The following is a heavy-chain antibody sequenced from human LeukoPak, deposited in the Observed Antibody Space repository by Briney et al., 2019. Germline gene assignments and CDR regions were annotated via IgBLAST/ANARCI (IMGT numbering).Heavy chain of an antibody. CDR3: ATSSGTWWFDP. D-gene: IGHD6-13*01. V-gene: IGHV1-24*01. Sequence: WASVKVSCKVSGYTLTELSMHWVRQAPGKGLEWMGSFDPEDGETIYAQKFQGRVTMTEDTSTDTAYMELSSLRSEDTAVYYCATSSGTWWFDPWGQGTLVTVSS. J-gene: IGHJ5*02. CDR2: FDPEDGET. CDR1: GYTLTELS.